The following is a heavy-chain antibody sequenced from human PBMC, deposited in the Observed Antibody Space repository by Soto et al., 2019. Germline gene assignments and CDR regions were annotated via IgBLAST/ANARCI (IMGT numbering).Heavy chain of an antibody. V-gene: IGHV4-30-2*06. Sequence: QLQLQESGSGVVKTSETLSLTCTVSGASISYGGFSWSWIRQSPGKGLEWIGYISHLENTYLHPSFKSRLTMSIDRTRTQFSLKLSSVTAADMAVYYCARGGGYASFDYWGQGVLVTVSS. CDR3: ARGGGYASFDY. CDR1: GASISYGGFS. J-gene: IGHJ4*02. CDR2: ISHLENT. D-gene: IGHD5-12*01.